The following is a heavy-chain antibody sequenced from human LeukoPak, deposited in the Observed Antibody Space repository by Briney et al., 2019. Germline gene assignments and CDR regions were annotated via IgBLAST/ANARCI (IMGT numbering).Heavy chain of an antibody. CDR1: GGSISSYY. CDR3: ARGARLDDYSNYYFDY. J-gene: IGHJ4*02. Sequence: SETLSLTCTVSGGSISSYYWSWIRQPAGKGLEWIGRIYTSGSTNYNPSLKSRVTMSVDTSKNQFSLKLSSVTAADTAVYYCARGARLDDYSNYYFDYWGQGTLVTVSS. D-gene: IGHD4-11*01. CDR2: IYTSGST. V-gene: IGHV4-4*07.